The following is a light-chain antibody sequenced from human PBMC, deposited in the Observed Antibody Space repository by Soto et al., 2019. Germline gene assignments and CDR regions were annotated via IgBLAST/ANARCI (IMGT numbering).Light chain of an antibody. CDR2: GAD. CDR1: SSHIGTNT. Sequence: QSVLTQPPSASGTPGKRAILSCSGTSSHIGTNTVNWYHHLPGAAPKLLIYGADQRPAGVPDRISASKSGTSASLAVTGLQPEDEADFYCAVWDNSLKGWVFGGGTKVTVL. V-gene: IGLV1-44*01. CDR3: AVWDNSLKGWV. J-gene: IGLJ3*02.